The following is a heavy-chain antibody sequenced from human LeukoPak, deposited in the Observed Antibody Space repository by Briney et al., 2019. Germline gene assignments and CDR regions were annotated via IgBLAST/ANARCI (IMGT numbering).Heavy chain of an antibody. CDR1: GFTFSDYY. Sequence: TGGSLRLSCAASGFTFSDYYMSWIRQAPGKGLEWVSAISGSGGSTYYADSVKGRFTISRDNSKNTLYLQMNSLRAEDTAVYYCAKVGTGTTSSPNFDYWGQGTLVTVSS. CDR2: ISGSGGST. CDR3: AKVGTGTTSSPNFDY. V-gene: IGHV3-23*01. J-gene: IGHJ4*02. D-gene: IGHD1-7*01.